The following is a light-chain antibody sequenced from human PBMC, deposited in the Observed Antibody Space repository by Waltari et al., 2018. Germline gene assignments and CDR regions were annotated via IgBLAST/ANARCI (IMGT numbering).Light chain of an antibody. CDR3: SSYTTSTTLL. CDR2: DVG. Sequence: QSALTQPASVSGSPGPSITIPCTASSTYVGASNFVSWYQQPPGKVPKPILYDVGNRPSGISHRFSASKSGNTASLTISGLQEEDEGEYYCSSYTTSTTLLFGTGTRLTVL. V-gene: IGLV2-14*01. CDR1: STYVGASNF. J-gene: IGLJ1*01.